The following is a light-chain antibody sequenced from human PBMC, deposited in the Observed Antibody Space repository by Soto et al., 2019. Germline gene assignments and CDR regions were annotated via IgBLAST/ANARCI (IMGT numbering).Light chain of an antibody. CDR1: QSISDT. V-gene: IGKV3-15*01. CDR2: GES. CDR3: QQSNNWPWT. Sequence: EIVMTQSPATLSVSPGGSATLSCRASQSISDTLAWYQQKTGQAPRLLIYGESTRATGIPDRFSGSGSGTEFNPTISSLQSEDFAVYYCQQSNNWPWTFGQGTKVDIK. J-gene: IGKJ1*01.